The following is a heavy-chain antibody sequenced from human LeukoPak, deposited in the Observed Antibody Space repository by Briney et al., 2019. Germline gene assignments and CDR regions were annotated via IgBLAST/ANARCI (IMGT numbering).Heavy chain of an antibody. D-gene: IGHD3-10*02. CDR1: GFTFSSYA. V-gene: IGHV3-23*01. Sequence: GGSLRLSCAASGFTFSSYAMSWVRQAPGKGLEWVSDISASGGSTYYADSVKGRFTISRDNSKNMLYLQMNSLRAEDTAVYYCAELGITMIGGVWGKGTTVTISS. CDR2: ISASGGST. J-gene: IGHJ6*04. CDR3: AELGITMIGGV.